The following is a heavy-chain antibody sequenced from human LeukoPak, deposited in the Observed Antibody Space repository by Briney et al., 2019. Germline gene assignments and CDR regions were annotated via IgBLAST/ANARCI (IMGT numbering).Heavy chain of an antibody. Sequence: GGSLRLSCAASGFTFSSYGMHWVRQAPGKGLEWVAVIWYDGSNKYYADSVKGRFTISRDNSKNTLSLQMNTLRAEDTAVYYCAKDLGRSLLTGSMNLLYFDYWGQGTLVTVSS. J-gene: IGHJ4*02. D-gene: IGHD3-9*01. V-gene: IGHV3-33*06. CDR2: IWYDGSNK. CDR1: GFTFSSYG. CDR3: AKDLGRSLLTGSMNLLYFDY.